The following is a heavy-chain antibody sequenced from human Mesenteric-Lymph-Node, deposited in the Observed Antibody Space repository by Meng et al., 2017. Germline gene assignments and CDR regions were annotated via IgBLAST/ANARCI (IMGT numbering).Heavy chain of an antibody. Sequence: GGSLRLSCAASGSTFGSYAMHWVRQAPGKGLEWVAGISYDGSHKFYADSVKGRFAISRDNSENTLFLQMSGLRADDTALYYCTRDYNDGSGRFDIWGQGTLVTVSS. V-gene: IGHV3-30*15. D-gene: IGHD3-22*01. CDR1: GSTFGSYA. CDR2: ISYDGSHK. J-gene: IGHJ4*02. CDR3: TRDYNDGSGRFDI.